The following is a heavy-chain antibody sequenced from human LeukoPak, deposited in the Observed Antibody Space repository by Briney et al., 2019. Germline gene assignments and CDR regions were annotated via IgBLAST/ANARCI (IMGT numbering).Heavy chain of an antibody. D-gene: IGHD3-22*01. Sequence: ASVKVSCKASGYTFTGYYMHWVRQAPGQGLEWMGWINPNSGGTNYAQKFQGRVTMTRDTSISTAYMELSGLRSDDTAVYYCARDLTAIYYDSRDHWFDPWGQGTLVTVSS. CDR1: GYTFTGYY. CDR2: INPNSGGT. V-gene: IGHV1-2*02. CDR3: ARDLTAIYYDSRDHWFDP. J-gene: IGHJ5*02.